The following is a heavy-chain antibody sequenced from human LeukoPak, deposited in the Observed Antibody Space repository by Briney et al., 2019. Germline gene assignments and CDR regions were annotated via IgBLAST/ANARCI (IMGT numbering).Heavy chain of an antibody. CDR1: GYTFTGYY. V-gene: IGHV1-2*02. J-gene: IGHJ4*02. D-gene: IGHD3-22*01. CDR2: INPNSGGT. Sequence: ASVKVSCKASGYTFTGYYIHWVRQAPGRGLEWMGWINPNSGGTNYAQNFQGRVTMTRDTSITTAYMELSRLRSDDTAVYSCATGYYNSGLRYWGQGTLVTVSS. CDR3: ATGYYNSGLRY.